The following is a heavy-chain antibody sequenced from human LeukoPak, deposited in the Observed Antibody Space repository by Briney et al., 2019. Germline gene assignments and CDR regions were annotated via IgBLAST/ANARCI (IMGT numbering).Heavy chain of an antibody. CDR3: ARDLDSIIRPD. J-gene: IGHJ4*02. CDR1: GYSFTDFS. Sequence: ASVNVSCKASGYSFTDFSLHWVRQAPGQGLEWMGWVSANNGKTDYLQKFKGRVTMTTDTSTNTAYMELRSLRSDDTAVYYCARDLDSIIRPDWGQGTLVTVSS. CDR2: VSANNGKT. V-gene: IGHV1-18*01. D-gene: IGHD2-21*01.